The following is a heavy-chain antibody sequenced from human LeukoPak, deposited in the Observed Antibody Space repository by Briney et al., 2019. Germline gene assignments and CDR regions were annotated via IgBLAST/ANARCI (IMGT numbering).Heavy chain of an antibody. CDR1: GYSISSGYY. CDR3: ARVHTAIANWFDP. CDR2: IYHSGST. Sequence: SETLSLTCTVSGYSISSGYYWGWIRQPPGKGLEWIGRIYHSGSTYYNPSLKSRVTISVDTSKNQFSLKLSSVTAADTAVYYCARVHTAIANWFDPWGQGTLVTVSS. D-gene: IGHD5-18*01. V-gene: IGHV4-38-2*02. J-gene: IGHJ5*02.